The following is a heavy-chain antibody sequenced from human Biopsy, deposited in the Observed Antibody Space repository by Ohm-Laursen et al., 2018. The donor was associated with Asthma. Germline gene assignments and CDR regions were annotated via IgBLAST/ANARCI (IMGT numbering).Heavy chain of an antibody. CDR2: IYWDDYN. J-gene: IGHJ5*02. CDR3: ALSQDSGFDDHSPSWFDP. D-gene: IGHD3-9*01. CDR1: GFSLRTPGVG. Sequence: PTQTLTLTCSFSGFSLRTPGVGVGWIRQSPGKALEWLALIYWDDYNLFRPSLKRRLTITKDPSKNQVVLTMTKMDPVDSGTYYRALSQDSGFDDHSPSWFDPWGQGTLVTVSS. V-gene: IGHV2-5*02.